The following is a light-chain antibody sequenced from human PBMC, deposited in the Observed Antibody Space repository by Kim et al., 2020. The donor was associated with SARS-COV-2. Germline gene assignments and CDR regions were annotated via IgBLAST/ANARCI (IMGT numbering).Light chain of an antibody. J-gene: IGLJ3*02. CDR3: YSTDSSGNHWV. CDR2: EDS. Sequence: SPGQTARITCSGDALPKKYAYCYQQKSGQAPVLVIYEDSKRPSGIPERFSGSSSGTMATLTISGDQVEDEADYYGYSTDSSGNHWVFGGGTKLTVL. V-gene: IGLV3-10*01. CDR1: ALPKKY.